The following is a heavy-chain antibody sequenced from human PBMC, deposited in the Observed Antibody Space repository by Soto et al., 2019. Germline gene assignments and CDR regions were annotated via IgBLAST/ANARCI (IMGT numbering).Heavy chain of an antibody. CDR1: GGSISSYH. Sequence: QVQLQESGPGLVKPSETLSLSCTVSGGSISSYHWSWIRQTPGKGLEWIGYVHYSWGSNYNPSLKSRVATSLDTSKSQFSLKLTSVTATDTAVYYYARQGFGALHGHVDVGGQGTTVTVSS. D-gene: IGHD3-10*01. J-gene: IGHJ6*02. CDR2: VHYSWGS. CDR3: ARQGFGALHGHVDV. V-gene: IGHV4-59*08.